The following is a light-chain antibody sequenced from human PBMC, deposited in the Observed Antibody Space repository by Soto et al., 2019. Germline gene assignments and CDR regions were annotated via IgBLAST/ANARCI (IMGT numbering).Light chain of an antibody. Sequence: QSLLTQPASVSGSPGQSITISCTGTSSDVGGYEFVSWYQQHPDNAPKLIIYDVSDRPSGESSRFSGSKSANTASLTISGLQAEDEADYYCSSYTSSGTYVFGTGTKVPVL. CDR3: SSYTSSGTYV. V-gene: IGLV2-14*01. CDR1: SSDVGGYEF. J-gene: IGLJ1*01. CDR2: DVS.